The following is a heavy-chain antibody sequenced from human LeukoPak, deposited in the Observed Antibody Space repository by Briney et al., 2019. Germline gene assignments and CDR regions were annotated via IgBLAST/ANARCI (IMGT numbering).Heavy chain of an antibody. Sequence: PSETLSLTCTVSGGSISSSSYYWGWIRQPPGKGLEWIGSIYYSGSTYYNPSLKSRVTISVDTSKNQFSLKLSSVTAADTAVYYCARVPAVGELLYYFDYWGQGTLVTVSS. J-gene: IGHJ4*02. D-gene: IGHD1-26*01. CDR3: ARVPAVGELLYYFDY. V-gene: IGHV4-39*07. CDR2: IYYSGST. CDR1: GGSISSSSYY.